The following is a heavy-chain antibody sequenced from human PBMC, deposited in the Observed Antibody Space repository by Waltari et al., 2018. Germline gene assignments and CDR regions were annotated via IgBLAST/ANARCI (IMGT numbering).Heavy chain of an antibody. J-gene: IGHJ3*02. CDR2: ISYSGTT. Sequence: QVHLQESGPGLAKPSQTLSLTCSVSGASINSGDYYWIWIRQPPGKGLEWIGYISYSGTTYYTPSRKSRVSISLDTAKNDFSLEVRSVTAADTAMYYCARVDTIFGVVPHADAFDIWGQGTMVTVAS. D-gene: IGHD3-3*01. V-gene: IGHV4-30-4*08. CDR1: GASINSGDYY. CDR3: ARVDTIFGVVPHADAFDI.